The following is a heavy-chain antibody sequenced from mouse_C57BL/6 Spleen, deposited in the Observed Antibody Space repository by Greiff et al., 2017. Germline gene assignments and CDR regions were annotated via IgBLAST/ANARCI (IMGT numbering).Heavy chain of an antibody. CDR1: GFTFSDYG. V-gene: IGHV5-17*03. CDR2: ISTCSSTI. D-gene: IGHD3-3*01. Sequence: LQQSGGGLVKPGGSLKLSCAASGFTFSDYGMHWVRQAPEKGLEWVAYISTCSSTIYYDETVKGRFTVSRDNAKDTLYLQINRLKAEDTSMYYCESPFRDYFDDWGQGTTLTVSS. J-gene: IGHJ2*01. CDR3: ESPFRDYFDD.